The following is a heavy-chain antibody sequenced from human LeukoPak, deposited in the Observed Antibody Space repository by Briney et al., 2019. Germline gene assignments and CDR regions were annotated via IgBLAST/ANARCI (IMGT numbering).Heavy chain of an antibody. V-gene: IGHV4-34*01. D-gene: IGHD3-16*02. CDR1: GGSFSGYY. CDR2: INHSGST. Sequence: PSETLSLTCAVYGGSFSGYYWSWIRQPPGKGLEWIGEINHSGSTNYNPSLKSRVTISVDTSKHQFSLKLSSVTAADTAVYYCARVPRYVWWSYRPTNWFDPWGQGTLVGVCS. J-gene: IGHJ5*02. CDR3: ARVPRYVWWSYRPTNWFDP.